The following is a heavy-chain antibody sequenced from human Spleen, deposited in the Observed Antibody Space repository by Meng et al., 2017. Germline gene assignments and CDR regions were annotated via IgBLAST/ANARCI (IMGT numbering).Heavy chain of an antibody. CDR1: GGSFSGSY. J-gene: IGHJ4*02. Sequence: QVQLQQWGAGLLRPSETLSLTCPVYGGSFSGSYWNWIRQPPGKGLEWIGEINHSGETDYNPSLQSRVTMSIDTSKNQFSLKLSSVTAADTAVYFCARGPDHAKTGYWGQGTLVTVSS. CDR3: ARGPDHAKTGY. D-gene: IGHD3-9*01. CDR2: INHSGET. V-gene: IGHV4-34*01.